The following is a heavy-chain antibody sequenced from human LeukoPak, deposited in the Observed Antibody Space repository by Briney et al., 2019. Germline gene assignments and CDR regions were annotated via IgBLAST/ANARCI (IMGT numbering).Heavy chain of an antibody. CDR3: AKTLGSPPTNFDY. CDR1: GGSISSGGFY. D-gene: IGHD1-14*01. V-gene: IGHV4-31*03. CDR2: IYYSGST. Sequence: SETLSLTCIVSGGSISSGGFYWNWIRQHPGKGLEWIGYIYYSGSTYYNPSLKSRVTISVDTSKNQFSLKLTSVTAADTAVYYCAKTLGSPPTNFDYWGQGTPVIVSS. J-gene: IGHJ4*02.